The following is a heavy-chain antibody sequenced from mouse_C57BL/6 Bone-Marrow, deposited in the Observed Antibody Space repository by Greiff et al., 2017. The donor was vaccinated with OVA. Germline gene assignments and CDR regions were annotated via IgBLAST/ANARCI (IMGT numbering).Heavy chain of an antibody. D-gene: IGHD1-2*01. CDR3: AHYSYAMDY. Sequence: EVKLEESGPGLVKPSQSLSLTCSVTGYSITSGYYWNWIRQFPGNKLEWMGYISYDGSNNYNPSLKNRISITRDTSKNQFFLKLNSVTTEDTATYYCAHYSYAMDYWGQGTSVTVSS. V-gene: IGHV3-6*01. J-gene: IGHJ4*01. CDR2: ISYDGSN. CDR1: GYSITSGYY.